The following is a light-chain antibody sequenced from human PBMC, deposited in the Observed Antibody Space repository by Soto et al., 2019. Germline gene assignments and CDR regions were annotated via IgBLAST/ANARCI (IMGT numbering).Light chain of an antibody. J-gene: IGLJ2*01. CDR2: DVS. V-gene: IGLV2-14*03. CDR3: NSYTTVTSVV. Sequence: QSALAQPASVSGSPGQSITISCTGTSSDVGGYNYVSWYQQHPGKAPKLMIYDVSNRRSGVSNHFSGSKSGNTASLTISGLQAEDEADYSCNSYTTVTSVVFGGVTKLTVL. CDR1: SSDVGGYNY.